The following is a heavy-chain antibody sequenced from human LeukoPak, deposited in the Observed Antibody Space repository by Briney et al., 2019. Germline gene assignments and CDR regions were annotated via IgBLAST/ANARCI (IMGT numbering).Heavy chain of an antibody. J-gene: IGHJ4*02. CDR3: ARDFSLTSSGCHDY. D-gene: IGHD6-19*01. CDR1: GYTFTSYG. V-gene: IGHV1-18*01. Sequence: ASVKVSCKASGYTFTSYGISWVRQAPGQGLEWMGWISAYNGNTNYAQKLQGRVTMTTDTSTSTAYMELRSLRSDDTAVYYCARDFSLTSSGCHDYWGQGTLVTVSP. CDR2: ISAYNGNT.